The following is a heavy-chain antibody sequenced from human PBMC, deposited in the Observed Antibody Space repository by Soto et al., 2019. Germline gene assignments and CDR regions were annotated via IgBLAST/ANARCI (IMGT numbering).Heavy chain of an antibody. D-gene: IGHD4-4*01. CDR1: GCPFTGYY. CDR3: ARKSNPGYHYYYGLDV. CDR2: INPNNGDT. J-gene: IGHJ6*01. Sequence: ASVKVSCKASGCPFTGYYLHWVRQAPGQRPEWMGYINPNNGDTNYAQNFQGRVTMTRDTSISTAYMELSRLRSDDTAVYYCARKSNPGYHYYYGLDVWG. V-gene: IGHV1-2*02.